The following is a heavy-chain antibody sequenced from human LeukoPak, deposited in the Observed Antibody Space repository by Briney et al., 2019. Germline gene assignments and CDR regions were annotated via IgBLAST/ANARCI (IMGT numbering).Heavy chain of an antibody. D-gene: IGHD6-25*01. CDR1: GYTFTGYY. J-gene: IGHJ6*03. CDR2: INPNSGGT. Sequence: ASVKVSCTASGYTFTGYYMHWVRQAPAQGLEWMGWINPNSGGTNYAQKFQGRVTMTMDTSISTAYMELSRLRSDDTAVYYCARILSSGPSAAYYYYMDVWGKGTTVTISS. V-gene: IGHV1-2*02. CDR3: ARILSSGPSAAYYYYMDV.